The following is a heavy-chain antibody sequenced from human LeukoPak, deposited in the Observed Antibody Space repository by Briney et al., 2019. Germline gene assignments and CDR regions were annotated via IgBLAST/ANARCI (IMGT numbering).Heavy chain of an antibody. V-gene: IGHV3-21*01. CDR3: VRGGRYSAYESFDC. Sequence: GGSLRLSCAASGFTFSGYTMNWVRQTPGKGLEWVSSISSGSDYIYYADSVKGRFTISRDNSKDSLYLQMNSLRAEDTAVYYCVRGGRYSAYESFDCWGQGTLVTVSS. CDR1: GFTFSGYT. CDR2: ISSGSDYI. J-gene: IGHJ4*02. D-gene: IGHD5-12*01.